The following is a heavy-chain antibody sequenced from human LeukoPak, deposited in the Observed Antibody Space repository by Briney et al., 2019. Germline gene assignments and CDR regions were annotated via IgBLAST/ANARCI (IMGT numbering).Heavy chain of an antibody. D-gene: IGHD2-2*01. CDR3: ARDDIVVVPAARVRDYYGMDV. CDR1: GFTFSDSY. J-gene: IGHJ6*02. Sequence: GGSLRLSCAASGFTFSDSYMSWIRQAPGKGLEWVSYISSSGSPIYYADSVKGRFTISRDNAKNSLYLQMNSLRAEDTAVYYCARDDIVVVPAARVRDYYGMDVWGQGTTVTVSS. V-gene: IGHV3-11*04. CDR2: ISSSGSPI.